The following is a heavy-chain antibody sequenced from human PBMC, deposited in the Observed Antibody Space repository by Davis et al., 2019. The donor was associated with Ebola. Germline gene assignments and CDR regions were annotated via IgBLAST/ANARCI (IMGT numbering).Heavy chain of an antibody. CDR1: GGTFSTYA. D-gene: IGHD4-17*01. Sequence: SVKVSCKASGGTFSTYAISWVRQAPGQGLEWMGGIIPIFGTANYAQKFQGRVTITADESTSTAYMELCSLRSEDTAVYYCARGWDGDYGYFDYWGQGTLVTVSS. J-gene: IGHJ4*02. CDR3: ARGWDGDYGYFDY. V-gene: IGHV1-69*13. CDR2: IIPIFGTA.